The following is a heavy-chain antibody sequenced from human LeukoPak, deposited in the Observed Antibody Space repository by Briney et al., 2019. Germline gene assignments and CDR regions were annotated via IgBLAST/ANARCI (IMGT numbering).Heavy chain of an antibody. D-gene: IGHD3-3*01. Sequence: PGGSLRLSCAASGFTFSSYWMSWVRQAPGKGLEWVSGIIGSGAGTYYADSVKGRLTISRDNSKNMVYLQMNSLRAEDTAVYYCAKDVTISGINFTDVWGKGITVTVSS. J-gene: IGHJ6*03. V-gene: IGHV3-23*01. CDR3: AKDVTISGINFTDV. CDR1: GFTFSSYW. CDR2: IIGSGAGT.